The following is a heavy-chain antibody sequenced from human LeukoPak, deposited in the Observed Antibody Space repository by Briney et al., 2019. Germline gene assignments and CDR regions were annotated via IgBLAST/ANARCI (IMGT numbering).Heavy chain of an antibody. D-gene: IGHD3-3*01. CDR3: ARPPFGSWSGSAFYYMNV. V-gene: IGHV4-39*01. CDR1: GDPIKNSNYY. J-gene: IGHJ6*03. CDR2: IFNTGST. Sequence: QASETLSLTCSVSGDPIKNSNYYWGWIRQSPGKGLEWIGSIFNTGSTYYNPSRKSRVTISVDTSKNQFSLKLNSVTAADTAVYYCARPPFGSWSGSAFYYMNVWGKGTTVTVSS.